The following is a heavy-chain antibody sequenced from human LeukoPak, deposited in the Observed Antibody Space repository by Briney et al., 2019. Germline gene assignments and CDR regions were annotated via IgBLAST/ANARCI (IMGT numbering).Heavy chain of an antibody. D-gene: IGHD1-26*01. CDR1: GFTFSNYA. CDR2: ISNDGSNK. Sequence: GGSLRLSCAASGFTFSNYAIHWVRLAPGKGLEWVAVISNDGSNKYYADSVKGRFTISRDNSKNTLYLQMNSLRAEDTAVYYCAKDSGSYSDFDYWGQGTLVTVSS. CDR3: AKDSGSYSDFDY. V-gene: IGHV3-30*18. J-gene: IGHJ4*02.